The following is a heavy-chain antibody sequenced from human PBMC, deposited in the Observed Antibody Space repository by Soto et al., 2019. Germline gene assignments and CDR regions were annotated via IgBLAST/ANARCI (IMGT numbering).Heavy chain of an antibody. CDR2: IYSGGST. D-gene: IGHD4-17*01. V-gene: IGHV3-53*01. CDR3: ARESTVTTFKIYYYGMDV. J-gene: IGHJ6*02. CDR1: GFTVSSNY. Sequence: HPGGSLRLSCAASGFTVSSNYMSWVRQAPGKGLEWVSVIYSGGSTYYADSVKGRFTISRDNSKNTLYLQMNSLRAEDTAVYYCARESTVTTFKIYYYGMDVWGQGTTVTVSS.